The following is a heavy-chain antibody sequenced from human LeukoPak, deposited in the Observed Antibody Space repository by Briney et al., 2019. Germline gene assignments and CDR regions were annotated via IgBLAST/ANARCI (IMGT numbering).Heavy chain of an antibody. CDR3: ARETENYYGSGSYPLPFDY. V-gene: IGHV3-21*01. D-gene: IGHD3-10*01. J-gene: IGHJ4*02. CDR1: GFTFSSYS. CDR2: ISSSSSYI. Sequence: GGSLRLSCAASGFTFSSYSMNWVRQAPGKGLEWVSSISSSSSYIYYADSVKGRFTISRDNAKNSLYLQMNSLRAEDTAVYYCARETENYYGSGSYPLPFDYWGQGTLVTVSS.